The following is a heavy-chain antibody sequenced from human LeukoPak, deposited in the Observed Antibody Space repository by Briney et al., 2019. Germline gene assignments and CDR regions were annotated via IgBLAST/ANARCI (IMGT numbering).Heavy chain of an antibody. J-gene: IGHJ4*02. Sequence: GGSLRLSCAASGFTFSSYGMHWVRQAPGKGLEWVAVISYDGSNKYYADSVKGRFTISRDNSKNTLYLQMNSLRAEDTAVYYCARVYCSGGSCYDYFDYWGQGTLVTVSS. V-gene: IGHV3-30*03. CDR3: ARVYCSGGSCYDYFDY. CDR1: GFTFSSYG. D-gene: IGHD2-15*01. CDR2: ISYDGSNK.